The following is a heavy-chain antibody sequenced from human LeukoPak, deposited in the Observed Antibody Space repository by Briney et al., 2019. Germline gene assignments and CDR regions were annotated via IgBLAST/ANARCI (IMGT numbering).Heavy chain of an antibody. CDR1: GGSHSVYF. V-gene: IGHV4-34*01. J-gene: IGHJ2*01. Sequence: SDPLPHPRAVYGGSHSVYFWRWIRQPTEKGLECIGEINHSGSTIYNPALKSRVTIAVDTSKSQFSLKLISVAAADAAVYYCARGRSTTVTKKYWYFELWGRGTLVTVAS. CDR3: ARGRSTTVTKKYWYFEL. CDR2: INHSGST. D-gene: IGHD4-17*01.